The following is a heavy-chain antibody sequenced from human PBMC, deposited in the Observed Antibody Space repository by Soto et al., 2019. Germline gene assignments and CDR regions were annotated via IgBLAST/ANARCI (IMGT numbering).Heavy chain of an antibody. Sequence: GGSLRLSCVASGFTVTSNYMSWVRQAPGKGLEWVSVIYSGGSAYYADSVKGRFTISRDNSKNTLYLQMNSLRAEDTAVYYCAGNTNQLLHSSYYAMDVWGQGTTVTVSS. CDR1: GFTVTSNY. V-gene: IGHV3-53*01. CDR3: AGNTNQLLHSSYYAMDV. CDR2: IYSGGSA. J-gene: IGHJ6*02. D-gene: IGHD2-2*01.